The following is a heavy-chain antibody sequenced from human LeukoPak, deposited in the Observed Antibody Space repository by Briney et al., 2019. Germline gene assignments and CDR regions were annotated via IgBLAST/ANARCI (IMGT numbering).Heavy chain of an antibody. V-gene: IGHV3-30*02. J-gene: IGHJ6*04. D-gene: IGHD3-10*02. Sequence: AGGSLRLSCAASGFTFSSYGMHWVRQAPGKGLEWVACIRYDGSNKKYVDSVKGRFTISRDNSKNTLYLQMNSLRAEDTAVYYCAELGITMIGGVWGKGTTVTISS. CDR2: IRYDGSNK. CDR3: AELGITMIGGV. CDR1: GFTFSSYG.